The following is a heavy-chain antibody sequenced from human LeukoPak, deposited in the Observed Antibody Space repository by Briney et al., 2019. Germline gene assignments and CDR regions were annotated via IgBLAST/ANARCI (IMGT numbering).Heavy chain of an antibody. Sequence: GGSLRLSCAASGFTFSSYMMNWVRQAPGKGLEWVSYINSDSRTIYYADSVKGRFTVSRDNAKNTLYLQMYSLRDEDTAVYYCARGLLEFDNGHWGQGTLATVSS. V-gene: IGHV3-48*02. J-gene: IGHJ4*02. CDR1: GFTFSSYM. D-gene: IGHD1-1*01. CDR2: INSDSRTI. CDR3: ARGLLEFDNGH.